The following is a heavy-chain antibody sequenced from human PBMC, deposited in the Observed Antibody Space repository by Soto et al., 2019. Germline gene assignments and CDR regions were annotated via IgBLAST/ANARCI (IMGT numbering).Heavy chain of an antibody. CDR2: INSDGSST. D-gene: IGHD3-10*01. J-gene: IGHJ4*02. Sequence: GGSLRLSCAASGFTFSSYWMHWVRQAPGKGLVWVSRINSDGSSTSYADPVKGRFTISRDNANNTLYLQMNSLRAEDTAVYYCATVDNYYGSVFWGQGTLVTVSS. CDR1: GFTFSSYW. V-gene: IGHV3-74*01. CDR3: ATVDNYYGSVF.